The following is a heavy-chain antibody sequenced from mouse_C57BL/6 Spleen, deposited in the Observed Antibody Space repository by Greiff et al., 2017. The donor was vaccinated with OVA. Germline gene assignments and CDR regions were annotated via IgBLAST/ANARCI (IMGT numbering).Heavy chain of an antibody. Sequence: EVKLVESGPELVKPGASVKISCKASGYSFTGYYMNWVKQSPEKSLEWIGEINPSTGGTTYNQKFKAKATLTVDKSSSTAYMQLKSLTSEDSAVYYCARKDYDGFAYWGQGTLVTVSA. J-gene: IGHJ3*01. CDR2: INPSTGGT. V-gene: IGHV1-42*01. D-gene: IGHD2-4*01. CDR3: ARKDYDGFAY. CDR1: GYSFTGYY.